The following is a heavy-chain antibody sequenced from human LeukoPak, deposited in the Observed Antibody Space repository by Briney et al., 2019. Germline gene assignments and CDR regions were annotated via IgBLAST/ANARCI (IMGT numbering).Heavy chain of an antibody. V-gene: IGHV3-7*03. CDR1: GFTFGSYW. Sequence: PGGSLRLSCAASGFTFGSYWMSWVRQAPGKGLEWVANIKQDGSEKYYVDSVKGRFTISRDNAEKSLSLQMNSLRAEDTALYYCARLRSGNYGMDVWGQGTTVTVSS. D-gene: IGHD4-17*01. CDR2: IKQDGSEK. CDR3: ARLRSGNYGMDV. J-gene: IGHJ6*02.